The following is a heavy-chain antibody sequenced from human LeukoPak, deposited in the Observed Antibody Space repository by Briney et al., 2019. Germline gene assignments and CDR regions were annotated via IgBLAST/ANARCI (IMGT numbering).Heavy chain of an antibody. V-gene: IGHV4-38-2*01. D-gene: IGHD5-18*01. Sequence: SETLSLTCAVSGYSISSGYYWGWIRQPPGKGLEWIGSIYHSGSTYYNPSLKSRVTISVDTSKNQFSLKLSSVTAADTAVYYCARVVQLWFPVYFDYWDQGTLVTVSS. CDR2: IYHSGST. J-gene: IGHJ4*02. CDR1: GYSISSGYY. CDR3: ARVVQLWFPVYFDY.